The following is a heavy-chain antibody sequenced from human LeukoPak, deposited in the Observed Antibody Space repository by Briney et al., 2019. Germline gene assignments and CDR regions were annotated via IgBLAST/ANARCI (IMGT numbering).Heavy chain of an antibody. J-gene: IGHJ4*02. CDR2: MNPNSGNT. V-gene: IGHV1-8*01. D-gene: IGHD6-13*01. CDR3: ARLIAAAGTVHY. Sequence: ASVKVSCKASGYTFTSYDINWVRQATGQGLEWMGWMNPNSGNTGYAQKFQGRVTMTRNTSISTAYMELSSLRSEDTAVYYCARLIAAAGTVHYWGQGTLVTVSS. CDR1: GYTFTSYD.